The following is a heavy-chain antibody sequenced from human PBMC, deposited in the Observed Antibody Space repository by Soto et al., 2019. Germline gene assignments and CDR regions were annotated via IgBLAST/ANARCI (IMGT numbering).Heavy chain of an antibody. V-gene: IGHV3-66*01. Sequence: EVQRVESGGGLVQPGGSLRLSCAASGFTVSDNCMNWVRQAPGKGLEWVAVIYRGTTYYADSVKGRFTISRDNSKNTLYLQMSSLRPEDTAVYYCARDVGRRDYDSTGYSFDYWGQGTLVSVSS. J-gene: IGHJ4*02. CDR2: IYRGTT. CDR3: ARDVGRRDYDSTGYSFDY. CDR1: GFTVSDNC. D-gene: IGHD3-22*01.